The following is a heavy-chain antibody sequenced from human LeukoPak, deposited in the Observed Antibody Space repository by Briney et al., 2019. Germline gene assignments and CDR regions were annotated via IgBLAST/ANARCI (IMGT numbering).Heavy chain of an antibody. D-gene: IGHD2-2*01. CDR2: ISGGGGST. Sequence: GGSLRLSRAASGFTFSSYAMTWVRQAPGKGLEWVSVISGGGGSTYYADSVKGRFTISRDNSKNTLYLQMHSLRVEDTAVYYCAKVRTSESYDMDVWGQGTTVTVSS. CDR1: GFTFSSYA. V-gene: IGHV3-23*01. J-gene: IGHJ6*02. CDR3: AKVRTSESYDMDV.